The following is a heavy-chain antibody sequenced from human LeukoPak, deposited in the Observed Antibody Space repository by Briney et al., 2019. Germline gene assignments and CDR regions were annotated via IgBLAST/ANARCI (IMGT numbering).Heavy chain of an antibody. J-gene: IGHJ6*03. CDR2: ISTYNGNT. D-gene: IGHD2-15*01. V-gene: IGHV1-18*01. CDR3: ARDLGRYCSGGSCHYYSYYMDV. CDR1: GYTFTSYG. Sequence: ASVKVSCKASGYTFTSYGISWVRQAPGQGLEWIGWISTYNGNTNYAQKLQGRVTMTTDTSTSTAYMELRRLRSDDTAVYYCARDLGRYCSGGSCHYYSYYMDVWGKGTTVTVSS.